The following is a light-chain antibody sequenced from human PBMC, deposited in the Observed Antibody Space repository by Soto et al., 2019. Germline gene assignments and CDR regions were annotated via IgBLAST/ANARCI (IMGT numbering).Light chain of an antibody. CDR1: QSLTSDY. Sequence: EIVLTQSPGTLSLSPGERATLSCRASQSLTSDYLSWYQQRPGQSPRLLIYDTDRRATDVPDRFRGSGSGTDFTLTITRLEPEDFAVYFCQQYGRSLWTFGQGPKVEIK. V-gene: IGKV3-20*01. J-gene: IGKJ1*01. CDR2: DTD. CDR3: QQYGRSLWT.